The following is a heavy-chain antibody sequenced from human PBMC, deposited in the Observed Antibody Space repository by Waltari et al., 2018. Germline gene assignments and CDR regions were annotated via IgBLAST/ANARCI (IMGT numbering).Heavy chain of an antibody. CDR3: AKDRGVGAVPLYYYYGMDV. V-gene: IGHV1-18*01. J-gene: IGHJ6*02. D-gene: IGHD1-26*01. CDR1: GYTFTSYG. CDR2: ISAYNGNT. Sequence: QVQLVQSGAEVKKPGASVKVSCKASGYTFTSYGIRWVRQAPGQGLEWMGWISAYNGNTNYAQKLQGRVTMTTDTSTSTAYMELRSLRAEDTAVYYCAKDRGVGAVPLYYYYGMDVWGQGTTVTVSS.